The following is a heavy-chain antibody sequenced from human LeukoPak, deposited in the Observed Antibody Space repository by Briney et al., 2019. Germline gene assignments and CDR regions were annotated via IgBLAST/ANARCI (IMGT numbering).Heavy chain of an antibody. CDR3: ARDLWLTTVVTPHYYYGMDV. Sequence: GGSLRLSCAASGFTVSSNYMSWVRQAPGKGLEWVSVIYSGGSTYYADSVKGRFTISRDNSKNTLYLQMNSLRAEDTAVYYCARDLWLTTVVTPHYYYGMDVWGQGTTVTVSS. CDR2: IYSGGST. D-gene: IGHD4-23*01. V-gene: IGHV3-66*01. CDR1: GFTVSSNY. J-gene: IGHJ6*02.